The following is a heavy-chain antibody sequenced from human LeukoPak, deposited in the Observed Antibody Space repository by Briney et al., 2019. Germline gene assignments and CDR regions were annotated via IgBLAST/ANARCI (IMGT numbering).Heavy chain of an antibody. V-gene: IGHV1-69*06. D-gene: IGHD3-10*01. CDR1: GGTFSNYV. Sequence: SVKVSCKASGGTFSNYVISWVRQPPGQGLEWMGGIIPIFGTTNYAQKFQGRVTINADKSTSTVYIELSSLRSEDTAVYYCARTRFPYYRLSVADYYHMDVWGKGTTVTVSS. CDR3: ARTRFPYYRLSVADYYHMDV. J-gene: IGHJ6*03. CDR2: IIPIFGTT.